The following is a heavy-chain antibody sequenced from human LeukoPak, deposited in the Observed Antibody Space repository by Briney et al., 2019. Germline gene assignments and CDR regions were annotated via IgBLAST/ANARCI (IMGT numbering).Heavy chain of an antibody. J-gene: IGHJ4*02. V-gene: IGHV3-30*18. CDR1: GFTFSSYG. CDR3: AKDYSLYDSSELSYYFDY. Sequence: GGSLRLSCAASGFTFSSYGMHWVRQAPGKGLEWVALISYDGSNKYYADSVKGRFTISRDNSKNTLYLQMNSLRAEDTAVYYCAKDYSLYDSSELSYYFDYWGQGTLVTVSS. D-gene: IGHD3-22*01. CDR2: ISYDGSNK.